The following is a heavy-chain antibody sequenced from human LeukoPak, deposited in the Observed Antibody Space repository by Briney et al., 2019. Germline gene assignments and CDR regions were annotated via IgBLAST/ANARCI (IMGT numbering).Heavy chain of an antibody. CDR3: ARDWINYFDP. V-gene: IGHV3-7*05. Sequence: PGGSLRLSCAASGFTFSSYWMSWVRQAPGKGLEWVANIKEDGSEKNYVDSVKGRFTISRDNAKNSLYLHMNSLRAEDTAVYYCARDWINYFDPWGQGTLVTVSS. J-gene: IGHJ5*02. CDR2: IKEDGSEK. D-gene: IGHD1-7*01. CDR1: GFTFSSYW.